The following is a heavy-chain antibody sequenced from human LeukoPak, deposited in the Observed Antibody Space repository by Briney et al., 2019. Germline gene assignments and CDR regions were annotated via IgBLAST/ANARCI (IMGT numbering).Heavy chain of an antibody. J-gene: IGHJ6*03. CDR1: GFTFSGSA. CDR3: TSTGYSSGWYMDYYYYMDV. V-gene: IGHV3-73*01. CDR2: IRNKANSYAT. D-gene: IGHD6-19*01. Sequence: GGSLKLSCAASGFTFSGSAMHWVRQASGKGLEWVGRIRNKANSYATAYAASVKGRFTISRDDSKNTAYLQMSSLKTEDTAVYYCTSTGYSSGWYMDYYYYMDVWGKGTTVTVSS.